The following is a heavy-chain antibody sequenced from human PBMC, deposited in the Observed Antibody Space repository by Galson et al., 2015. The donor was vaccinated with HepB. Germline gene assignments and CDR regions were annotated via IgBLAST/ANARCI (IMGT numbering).Heavy chain of an antibody. CDR1: GYSFTSYW. CDR3: ASIAAADLYYFDY. J-gene: IGHJ4*02. Sequence: QSGAEVKKPGESLRISCKGSGYSFTSYWISWVRQMPGKGLEWMGRIDPSDSYTNYSPSFQGHVTTSADKSISTAYLQWSSLKASDTAMYYCASIAAADLYYFDYWGQGTLVTVSS. CDR2: IDPSDSYT. V-gene: IGHV5-10-1*01. D-gene: IGHD6-13*01.